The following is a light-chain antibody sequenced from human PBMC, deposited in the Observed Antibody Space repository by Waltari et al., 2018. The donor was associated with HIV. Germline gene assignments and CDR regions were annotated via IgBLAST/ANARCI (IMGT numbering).Light chain of an antibody. J-gene: IGLJ2*01. CDR2: EVS. CDR1: SSDDGSYTL. V-gene: IGLV2-23*02. CDR3: CSYAGSSTFVV. Sequence: QSALTQPASVSGSPGQSITISCTGTSSDDGSYTLVSWYQQHPGKAPKLMIYEVSKRPSGVSNRFSGSKSGNTASLTISGLQAEDEADYYCCSYAGSSTFVVFGGGTKLTVL.